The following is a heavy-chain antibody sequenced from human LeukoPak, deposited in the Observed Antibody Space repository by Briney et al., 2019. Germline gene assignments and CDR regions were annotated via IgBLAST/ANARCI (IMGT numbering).Heavy chain of an antibody. V-gene: IGHV3-48*01. CDR3: ARVDVDGSGSYYLDAFDI. J-gene: IGHJ3*02. D-gene: IGHD3-10*01. Sequence: LSGGSLRLSCAASGFTFSSYSMNWVRQAPGKGLEWVSYISSSSSTIYYADSVKGRFTISRDNAKNSLYLQMNSLRAEDTAVYYCARVDVDGSGSYYLDAFDIWGQGTMVTVSS. CDR1: GFTFSSYS. CDR2: ISSSSSTI.